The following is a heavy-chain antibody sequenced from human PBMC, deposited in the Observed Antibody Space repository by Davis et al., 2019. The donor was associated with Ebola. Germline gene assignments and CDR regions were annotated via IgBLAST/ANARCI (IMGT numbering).Heavy chain of an antibody. Sequence: GESLKISCKGSGYSFTSYWISWVRQMPGKGLEWMGIIYPSDSDTRYSPSFQGQVTISADKSINTAYLQWSSLKASDTAMYYCVRVVAATRSVTYFYDMDVWGQGTTVTVSS. CDR3: VRVVAATRSVTYFYDMDV. V-gene: IGHV5-51*01. D-gene: IGHD2-15*01. J-gene: IGHJ6*02. CDR1: GYSFTSYW. CDR2: IYPSDSDT.